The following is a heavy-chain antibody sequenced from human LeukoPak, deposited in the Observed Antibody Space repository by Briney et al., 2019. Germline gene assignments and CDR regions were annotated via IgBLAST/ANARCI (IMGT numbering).Heavy chain of an antibody. CDR1: GYTFTDYY. V-gene: IGHV1-2*02. J-gene: IGHJ4*02. D-gene: IGHD3-16*02. CDR2: INPNSGGT. CDR3: ARAPSIRVITNFDY. Sequence: ASVKVSCKASGYTFTDYYIHWVRQAPGQGLEWMGWINPNSGGTNYAQKFQGRVTMTRDTSISTAYMELSRLRSDDTAVYYCARAPSIRVITNFDYWGQGTLVTVSS.